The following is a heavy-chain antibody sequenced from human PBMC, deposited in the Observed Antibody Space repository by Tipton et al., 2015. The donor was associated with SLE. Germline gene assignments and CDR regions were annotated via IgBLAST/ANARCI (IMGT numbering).Heavy chain of an antibody. V-gene: IGHV4-59*01. D-gene: IGHD6-6*01. CDR1: GGSFSNYY. CDR3: ASFPYSSSSFDY. Sequence: TLSLTCTVSGGSFSNYYWNWIRQPPGKGLEWIGYIYYSGSTNYNPSLKSRVTISVDTSKNQFSLKLSSVTAADTAVYYCASFPYSSSSFDYWGQGTLVTVSS. J-gene: IGHJ4*02. CDR2: IYYSGST.